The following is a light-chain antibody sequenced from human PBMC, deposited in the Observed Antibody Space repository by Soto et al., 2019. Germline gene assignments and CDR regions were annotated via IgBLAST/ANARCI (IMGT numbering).Light chain of an antibody. CDR1: SSDVGGYNH. CDR2: EVS. CDR3: GSKAGSNKHVV. Sequence: QSVLTQPASVSGSPGQSIAISCTGTSSDVGGYNHVSWYQHYPGKAPKLIIYEVSNRPSGVSNRFSGSKSGNTASLTVSGLQADDEADYYCGSKAGSNKHVVFGGGTKLTVL. J-gene: IGLJ2*01. V-gene: IGLV2-14*01.